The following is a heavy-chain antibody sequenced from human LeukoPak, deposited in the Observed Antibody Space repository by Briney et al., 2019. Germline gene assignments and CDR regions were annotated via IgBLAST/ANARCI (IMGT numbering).Heavy chain of an antibody. D-gene: IGHD6-19*01. CDR3: AKDRSGGGDYYFGMDV. CDR2: ISGSGGST. Sequence: GGSLTLSCAASGLTFSSYAMSWVRQPPGKGLEWVSSISGSGGSTYYADSVKGRFTISRDNSQNTLYLQMNSLRAEDTAVYYCAKDRSGGGDYYFGMDVWGPGTTVTVSS. J-gene: IGHJ6*02. CDR1: GLTFSSYA. V-gene: IGHV3-23*01.